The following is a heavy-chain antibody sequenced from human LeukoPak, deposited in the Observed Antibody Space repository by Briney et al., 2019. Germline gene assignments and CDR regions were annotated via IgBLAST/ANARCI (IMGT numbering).Heavy chain of an antibody. D-gene: IGHD3-10*01. CDR3: ASPSLVRGVKDFVL. CDR2: ISSSSSYI. CDR1: GFTFSSYS. Sequence: GGSLRLSCAASGFTFSSYSMNWVRQAPGKGLEWVSSISSSSSYIYYADSVKGRFTISRDNAKNSLYLQMNSLRAEDTAVYYCASPSLVRGVKDFVLWGRGTLVTVSS. V-gene: IGHV3-21*01. J-gene: IGHJ2*01.